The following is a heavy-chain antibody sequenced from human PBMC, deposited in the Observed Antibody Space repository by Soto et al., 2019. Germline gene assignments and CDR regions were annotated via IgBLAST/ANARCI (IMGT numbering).Heavy chain of an antibody. J-gene: IGHJ5*02. CDR1: GGSISTGGYY. CDR2: FYYSGRT. V-gene: IGHV4-31*03. Sequence: QVQLQESGPGLVNPSQTLSLTCTVSGGSISTGGYYWNWIRQHPGKGLEWIGYFYYSGRTYYNPSLKSRVTITVNTSMNQFSLKLSSVTAADTAVYYCARSVFPWGQGTLVTVSS. CDR3: ARSVFP.